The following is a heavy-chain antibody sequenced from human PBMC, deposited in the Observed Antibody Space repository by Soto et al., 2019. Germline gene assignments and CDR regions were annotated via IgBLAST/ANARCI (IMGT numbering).Heavy chain of an antibody. V-gene: IGHV3-11*01. CDR3: ALAGYDSNYYAVTPLSAGHF. J-gene: IGHJ4*02. CDR2: ISSSGSII. D-gene: IGHD4-4*01. CDR1: GFTFSDYY. Sequence: QVQLVVSGGGLVKPGGSLRISCAASGFTFSDYYISWIRQAPGKGLEWVSYISSSGSIIYYADSVKGRFTISRDNAKNSLYLQMNSIRAEDTAVYYCALAGYDSNYYAVTPLSAGHFWGQGTLVTFSS.